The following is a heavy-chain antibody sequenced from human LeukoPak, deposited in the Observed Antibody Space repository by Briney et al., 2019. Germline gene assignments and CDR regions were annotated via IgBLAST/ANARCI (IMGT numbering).Heavy chain of an antibody. CDR1: GGSISSSSYY. D-gene: IGHD6-13*01. CDR3: ARPRIAAAGLLDY. Sequence: SSETLSLTCTVSGGSISSSSYYWGWIRQPPGKGLEWIGSIYYSGSTYYNPSLKSRVTISVDTSKNQFSLKLSSVTAADTAVYYCARPRIAAAGLLDYWGQGTLVTVSS. J-gene: IGHJ4*02. CDR2: IYYSGST. V-gene: IGHV4-39*01.